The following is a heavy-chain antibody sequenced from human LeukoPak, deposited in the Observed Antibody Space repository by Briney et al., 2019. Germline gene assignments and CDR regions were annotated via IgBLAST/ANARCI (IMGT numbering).Heavy chain of an antibody. D-gene: IGHD6-6*01. CDR3: ASSLVRLQSFGAFDI. CDR1: GFTFSDYY. J-gene: IGHJ3*02. Sequence: PGGSLRLSCAASGFTFSDYYMSWIRQAPGKGLEWVSYISSSGSTIYYADSVEGRFTISRDNAKNSLYLQMNSLRAEDTAVYYCASSLVRLQSFGAFDIWGQGTMVTVSS. CDR2: ISSSGSTI. V-gene: IGHV3-11*01.